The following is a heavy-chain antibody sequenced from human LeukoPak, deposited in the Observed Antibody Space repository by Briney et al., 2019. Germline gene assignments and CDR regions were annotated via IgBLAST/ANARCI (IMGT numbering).Heavy chain of an antibody. CDR1: GGSLSSYY. CDR3: AREGYYDFWSGYVSSDGFDI. CDR2: IYTIGST. V-gene: IGHV4-4*07. J-gene: IGHJ3*02. Sequence: SETLSLTCTVSGGSLSSYYWSWIRRPAGKGLEWIGRIYTIGSTNHNPSLKSRVTMSVDTSKNQFSLKLSSVTAADTAVYYCAREGYYDFWSGYVSSDGFDIWGQGTMVTVSS. D-gene: IGHD3-3*01.